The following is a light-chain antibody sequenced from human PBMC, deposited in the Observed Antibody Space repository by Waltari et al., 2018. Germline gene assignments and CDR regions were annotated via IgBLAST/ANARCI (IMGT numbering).Light chain of an antibody. CDR1: NIGRER. J-gene: IGLJ1*01. Sequence: SHVLTQPPSVSVAPGQAAKITCESGNIGRERVHWYQQKTGQARLLVIYYENDRPPGTPERFSGSNSGDTATLTISRVEVGDEADYYCQVWPARLEHPVFGTGTKVTVL. V-gene: IGLV3-21*04. CDR2: YEN. CDR3: QVWPARLEHPV.